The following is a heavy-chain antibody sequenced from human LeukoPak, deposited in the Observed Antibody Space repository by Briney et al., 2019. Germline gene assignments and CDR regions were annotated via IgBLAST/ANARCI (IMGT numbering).Heavy chain of an antibody. D-gene: IGHD3-3*01. CDR3: ARSARLMKGVVEVTALDD. J-gene: IGHJ4*02. CDR1: GFTFSSYN. Sequence: GGSLRLSCAASGFTFSSYNMNWVRQAPGKGLEWVSFISTSSSYIYYADSVKGRFTISRDNAKNSLYLQMNSLRAEDTAVYYCARSARLMKGVVEVTALDDWGQGTLVTVSS. V-gene: IGHV3-21*01. CDR2: ISTSSSYI.